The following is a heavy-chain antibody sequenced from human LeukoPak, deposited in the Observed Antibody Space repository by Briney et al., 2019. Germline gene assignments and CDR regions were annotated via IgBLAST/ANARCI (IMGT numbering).Heavy chain of an antibody. V-gene: IGHV3-74*01. CDR2: INTDGSTT. CDR3: AREFRLWKTFDM. J-gene: IGHJ3*02. Sequence: PGGSLRLSCAASGFTFSSYWMNWVRQAPGKGLVWVSHINTDGSTTTYADSVKGRFTISRDNAKNTLYLQMNSLRAEDTAVYYCAREFRLWKTFDMWGHGTMVTVSS. CDR1: GFTFSSYW. D-gene: IGHD2-21*01.